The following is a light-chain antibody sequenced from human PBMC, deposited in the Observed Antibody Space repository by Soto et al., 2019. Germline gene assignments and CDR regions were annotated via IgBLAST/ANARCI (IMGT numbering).Light chain of an antibody. CDR2: DSS. CDR1: QSLSSNF. V-gene: IGKV3-20*01. Sequence: EIVLTQSPATLSLSPGERATLSCRASQSLSSNFLAWYQQKPGQPPRLLIYDSSTRATGLPDRFSGSGSGTDFTLTIIRLEPEDFAVYYWQQDDIFPLTFGQGTKVEIK. CDR3: QQDDIFPLT. J-gene: IGKJ1*01.